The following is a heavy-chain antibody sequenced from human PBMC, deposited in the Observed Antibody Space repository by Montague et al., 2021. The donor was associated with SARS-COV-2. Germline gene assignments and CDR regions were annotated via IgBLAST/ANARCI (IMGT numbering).Heavy chain of an antibody. J-gene: IGHJ6*02. CDR3: ARDTRIQLWFDRDYYYGMDV. Sequence: CAISGDSVSSNSAAWNWIRQSPSRGLEWLGRTYYRSKWYNDHAVSVKSRITINPDTSKNQFSLQLNSVTPEDTAVYYCARDTRIQLWFDRDYYYGMDVWGQGTTVTVSS. V-gene: IGHV6-1*01. CDR2: TYYRSKWYN. CDR1: GDSVSSNSAA. D-gene: IGHD5-18*01.